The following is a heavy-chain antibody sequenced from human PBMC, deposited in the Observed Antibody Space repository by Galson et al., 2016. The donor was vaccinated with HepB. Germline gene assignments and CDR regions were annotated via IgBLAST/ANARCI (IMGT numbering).Heavy chain of an antibody. CDR1: GGSVSSSYY. D-gene: IGHD3-10*01. Sequence: ETLSLTCTVSGGSVSSSYYWSWIRQPPEKGLEWIGFIYNSGTTNYNTSLKSRVTISADTSKNQFSLKLTSVTAADTAVYYCARDQSGSYMMYWGQGTLVTVSS. J-gene: IGHJ4*02. V-gene: IGHV4-61*01. CDR3: ARDQSGSYMMY. CDR2: IYNSGTT.